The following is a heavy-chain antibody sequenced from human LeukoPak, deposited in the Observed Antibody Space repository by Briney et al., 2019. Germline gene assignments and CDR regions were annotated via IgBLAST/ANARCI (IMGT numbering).Heavy chain of an antibody. J-gene: IGHJ3*02. Sequence: GASVKVSCKASGYTFTSYYMHWLRQAPGQGLEWMGIINPSGGSTSYAQKFQGRVTMTRDTSTSTVYMELSSLRSEDTAVYYCASRSRDGYNWYAFDIWGQGTMVTVSS. CDR3: ASRSRDGYNWYAFDI. V-gene: IGHV1-46*01. D-gene: IGHD5-24*01. CDR1: GYTFTSYY. CDR2: INPSGGST.